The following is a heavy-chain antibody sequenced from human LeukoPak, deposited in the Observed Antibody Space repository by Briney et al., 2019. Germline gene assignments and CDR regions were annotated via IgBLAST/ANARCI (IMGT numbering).Heavy chain of an antibody. CDR3: SEGCFEPFDH. Sequence: SETLSLTCVVSGASVTTSHWNWIRQVPGKGLEWIGCLSYTGKTDYNPSLTSRVTISLDASKNQVFLKLTSLTAADTAVYYCSEGCFEPFDHWGQGILVTVSS. V-gene: IGHV4-59*02. CDR1: GASVTTSH. CDR2: LSYTGKT. D-gene: IGHD2-15*01. J-gene: IGHJ4*02.